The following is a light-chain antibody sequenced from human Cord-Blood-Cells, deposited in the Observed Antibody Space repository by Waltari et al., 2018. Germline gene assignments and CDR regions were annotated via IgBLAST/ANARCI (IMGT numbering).Light chain of an antibody. CDR2: EVS. V-gene: IGLV2-8*01. J-gene: IGLJ2*01. CDR1: SSDVGGYHY. Sequence: QSALTQPPSASGSPGQSVTISCTGTSSDVGGYHYVSWYQQHPGKAPKLMIYEVSKRPSGVPDRFSGSKSGNTASLTVSGRQAEDEADYYGSSYAGSNNLVFGGGTKLTVL. CDR3: SSYAGSNNLV.